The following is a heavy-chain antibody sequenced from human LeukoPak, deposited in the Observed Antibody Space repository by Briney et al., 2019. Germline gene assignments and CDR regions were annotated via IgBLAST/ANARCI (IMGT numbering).Heavy chain of an antibody. Sequence: SVKVSCKASGGTFSSYAISWVRQAPGQGLEWMGGIIPIFGTANYAQKFQGRVTITTDESTSTAYMELSSLRSEDTAVYYCARTTYYDFWSGALDVWGKGTTVTVSS. CDR2: IIPIFGTA. CDR1: GGTFSSYA. V-gene: IGHV1-69*05. J-gene: IGHJ6*04. D-gene: IGHD3-3*01. CDR3: ARTTYYDFWSGALDV.